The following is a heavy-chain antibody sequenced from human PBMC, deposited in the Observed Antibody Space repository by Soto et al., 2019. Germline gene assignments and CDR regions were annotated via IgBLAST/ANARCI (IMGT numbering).Heavy chain of an antibody. Sequence: QVLLVQSGAEVNKPGASVKVSCQASGSTFTSYDINWVRQATGQGLEWMGWMNAKSGNTGYAQKFQGRVTMTRNTSISTAYMELSSLRAEDTAVYDCARGRFREMDVWGKGTTVTVSS. D-gene: IGHD3-16*01. CDR1: GSTFTSYD. CDR2: MNAKSGNT. CDR3: ARGRFREMDV. J-gene: IGHJ6*04. V-gene: IGHV1-8*01.